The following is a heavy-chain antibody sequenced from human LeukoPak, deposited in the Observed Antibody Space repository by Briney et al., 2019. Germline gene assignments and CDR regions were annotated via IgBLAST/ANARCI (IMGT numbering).Heavy chain of an antibody. V-gene: IGHV3-48*03. Sequence: GGTLRLSCAASGFTFRGYGMSWVRQAPGKGLEWVSYISSSGSTIYYADSVKGRFTISRDNAKNSLYLQMNSLRAEDTAVYYCARDNIAVAGNYYYYYMDVWGKGTTVTISS. CDR1: GFTFRGYG. J-gene: IGHJ6*03. CDR2: ISSSGSTI. D-gene: IGHD6-19*01. CDR3: ARDNIAVAGNYYYYYMDV.